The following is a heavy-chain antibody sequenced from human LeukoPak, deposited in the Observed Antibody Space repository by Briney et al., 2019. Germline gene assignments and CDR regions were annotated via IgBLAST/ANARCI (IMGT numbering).Heavy chain of an antibody. Sequence: ASVKVSCKASGYTFTSYYMHWVRQAPGQGLEWMGIINPSGGSTSYAQKFQGRVTMTRDTSTSTVYMELSSLRSEDTAVYYCARDRYFAGATYYFHYWGQGTLVTVSS. D-gene: IGHD1-26*01. CDR2: INPSGGST. V-gene: IGHV1-46*01. J-gene: IGHJ4*02. CDR1: GYTFTSYY. CDR3: ARDRYFAGATYYFHY.